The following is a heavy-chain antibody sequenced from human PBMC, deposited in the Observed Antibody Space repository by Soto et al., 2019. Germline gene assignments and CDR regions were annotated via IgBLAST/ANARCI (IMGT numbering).Heavy chain of an antibody. D-gene: IGHD5-12*01. Sequence: EVQLLESGGGLVQPGGSLRLSCAASGFTFSSYAMSWVRQAPGKGLEWVSAISGSGGSTYYADSVKGRFTISRDNSKNTRYLQMNSLRAEDTAVYYCAAPTFRGYSGYDATSYYYYYYMDVWGKGTTVTVSS. CDR1: GFTFSSYA. V-gene: IGHV3-23*01. J-gene: IGHJ6*03. CDR3: AAPTFRGYSGYDATSYYYYYYMDV. CDR2: ISGSGGST.